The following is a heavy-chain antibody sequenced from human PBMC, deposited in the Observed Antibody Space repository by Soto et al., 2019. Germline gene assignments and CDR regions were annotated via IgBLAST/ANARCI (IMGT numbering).Heavy chain of an antibody. J-gene: IGHJ6*02. Sequence: SETLSLTCTVSGGSISSSSYYWGWIRQPPGKGLEWIGSIYYSGSTYYNPSLKSRVTISVDTSKNQFSLKLSSVTAADTAVYYCARQGKNSNPRPIIMDVWGQGTTVTVSS. CDR2: IYYSGST. D-gene: IGHD3-22*01. CDR1: GGSISSSSYY. V-gene: IGHV4-39*01. CDR3: ARQGKNSNPRPIIMDV.